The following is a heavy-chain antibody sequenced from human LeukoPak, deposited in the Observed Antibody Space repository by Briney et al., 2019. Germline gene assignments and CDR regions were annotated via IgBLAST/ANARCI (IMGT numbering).Heavy chain of an antibody. J-gene: IGHJ4*02. CDR3: ASDMGGSGWTFDY. Sequence: SVKVSCKASGGTFSSYAISWVRQAPGQGLEWMGGIIPIFGTANYAQKFQGRVTITADESTSTAYMELSSLRPDDTAIYYCASDMGGSGWTFDYWGQGTLVTVSP. V-gene: IGHV1-69*01. D-gene: IGHD3-16*01. CDR1: GGTFSSYA. CDR2: IIPIFGTA.